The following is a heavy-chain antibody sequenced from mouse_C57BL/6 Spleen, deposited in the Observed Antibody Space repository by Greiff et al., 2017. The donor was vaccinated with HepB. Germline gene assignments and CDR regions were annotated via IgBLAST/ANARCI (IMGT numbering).Heavy chain of an antibody. CDR2: IDPSDSYT. V-gene: IGHV1-69*01. CDR3: ARLRREDY. CDR1: GYTFTSYW. D-gene: IGHD2-12*01. Sequence: VQLQQPGAELVMPGASVKLSCKASGYTFTSYWMHWVKQRPGQGLEWIGEIDPSDSYTNYNQKFKGKSTLTVDKSSSTAYMQLSSLTSEDSAVYYCARLRREDYWGQGTTLTVSS. J-gene: IGHJ2*01.